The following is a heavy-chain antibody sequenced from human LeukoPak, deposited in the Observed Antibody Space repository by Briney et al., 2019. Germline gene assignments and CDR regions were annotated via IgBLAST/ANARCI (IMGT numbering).Heavy chain of an antibody. J-gene: IGHJ4*02. CDR2: IDSSGGYM. V-gene: IGHV3-21*06. CDR3: LRGDRRDY. Sequence: PGGSLRLSCAASGFTFSSYSMNWVRQALGKGLEWVSSIDSSGGYMFYADSVKGRFIISRDNAKDSLYLQMNSLRVEDTDVYYCLRGDRRDYWGQGTLVTVSS. CDR1: GFTFSSYS.